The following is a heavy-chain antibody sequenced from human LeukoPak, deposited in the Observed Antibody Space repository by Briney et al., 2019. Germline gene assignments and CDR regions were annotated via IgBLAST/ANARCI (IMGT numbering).Heavy chain of an antibody. CDR2: IRYDGSNK. D-gene: IGHD5-12*01. V-gene: IGHV3-30*02. J-gene: IGHJ4*02. Sequence: PGGSLRLSCAASGFTFSSYGMHWVRQAPGKGLEWVAFIRYDGSNKYYADSVTGRFTISRDNSKNTLYLQMNSLRAEDTAVYYCAKDDSGYDGFDYWGQGTLVTVSS. CDR1: GFTFSSYG. CDR3: AKDDSGYDGFDY.